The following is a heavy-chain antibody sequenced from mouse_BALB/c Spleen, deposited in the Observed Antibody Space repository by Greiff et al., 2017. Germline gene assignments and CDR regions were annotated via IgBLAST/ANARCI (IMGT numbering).Heavy chain of an antibody. Sequence: QVQLQQSGPELVKPGASVKISCKASGYAFSSSWMNWVKQRPGQGLEWIGRIYPGDGDTNYNGKFKGKATLTADKSSSTAYMQLSSLTSVDSAVYFCARGYYGSSLYYAMDYWGQGTSVTVSS. CDR1: GYAFSSSW. CDR2: IYPGDGDT. CDR3: ARGYYGSSLYYAMDY. J-gene: IGHJ4*01. D-gene: IGHD1-1*01. V-gene: IGHV1-82*01.